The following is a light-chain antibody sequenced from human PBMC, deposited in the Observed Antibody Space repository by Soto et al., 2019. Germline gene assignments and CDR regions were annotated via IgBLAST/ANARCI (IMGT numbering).Light chain of an antibody. CDR1: QGVTTY. Sequence: EIVLTQSPATLSLSPGESATLSCRASQGVTTYLAWYQQKPGQAPRLLIYDASKRATGIPARFSGRGSGTDFTLTISSLDPEDFAVYYCQQRSGCPPTFGQGTRLEIK. J-gene: IGKJ5*01. CDR3: QQRSGCPPT. V-gene: IGKV3-11*01. CDR2: DAS.